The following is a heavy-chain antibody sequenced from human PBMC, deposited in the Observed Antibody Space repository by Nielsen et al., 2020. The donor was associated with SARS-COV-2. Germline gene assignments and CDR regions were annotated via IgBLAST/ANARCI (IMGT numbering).Heavy chain of an antibody. D-gene: IGHD6-19*01. CDR1: GVSFRTYS. CDR3: ASGPLAVAPDS. J-gene: IGHJ4*02. CDR2: ISASSSDI. V-gene: IGHV3-21*01. Sequence: GESLKISCAAAGVSFRTYSMNWVRQAPGKGLEWVSMISASSSDIYYADSVKGRFTISRDNAKNSLYLQMNSLRPEDTAVHYCASGPLAVAPDSWGQGTLVTVSS.